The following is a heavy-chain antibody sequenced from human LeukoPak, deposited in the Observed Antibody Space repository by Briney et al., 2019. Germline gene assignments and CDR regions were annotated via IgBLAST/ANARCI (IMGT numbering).Heavy chain of an antibody. CDR2: ISGSGGST. Sequence: GSLRLSCAASGFTFSSYGMSWVRQAPGKGLEWVSAISGSGGSTYYADSVKGRFTISRDNSKNTLYLQMNSLRAEDTAVYYCARVGRTTVVTHRFDYWGQGTLVTVSS. CDR1: GFTFSSYG. J-gene: IGHJ4*02. CDR3: ARVGRTTVVTHRFDY. V-gene: IGHV3-23*01. D-gene: IGHD4-23*01.